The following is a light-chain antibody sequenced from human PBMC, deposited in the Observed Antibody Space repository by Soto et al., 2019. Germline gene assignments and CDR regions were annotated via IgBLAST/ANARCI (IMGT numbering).Light chain of an antibody. CDR1: TIDVGSYSL. CDR3: YSYGGSYYV. J-gene: IGLJ1*01. Sequence: QSVLTQPASVSGSPGQSITISCTGTTIDVGSYSLASWYQHHPGKAPQLMIYEASKRPSGVSNRFSGSKSGNTASLTISGLQAEDEADYYCYSYGGSYYVFGTGTKVTVL. CDR2: EAS. V-gene: IGLV2-23*01.